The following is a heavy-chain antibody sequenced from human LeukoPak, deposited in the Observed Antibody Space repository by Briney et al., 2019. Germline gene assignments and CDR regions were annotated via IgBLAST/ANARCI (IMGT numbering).Heavy chain of an antibody. CDR2: ISSSGSTI. Sequence: PGGSLRLSCAASGFTFSDYYMSWIRQAPGKELEWVSYISSSGSTIYYADSVKGRFTISRDNAKNSLYLQMNSLRAEDTAVYYCASYSAAMVSDYWGQGTLVTVSS. CDR3: ASYSAAMVSDY. D-gene: IGHD5-18*01. J-gene: IGHJ4*02. V-gene: IGHV3-11*01. CDR1: GFTFSDYY.